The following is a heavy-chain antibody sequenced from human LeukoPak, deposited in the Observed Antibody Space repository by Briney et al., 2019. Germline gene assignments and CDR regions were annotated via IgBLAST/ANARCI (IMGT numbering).Heavy chain of an antibody. Sequence: GGSLRLSCAASGFTFRSYEMNWVRQAPGQGLEWVSYISGSGSTIYYADSVKGRFTISSDTSKNTLYLQMNSLRAEDTAVYYCARDLSPVVRASPMGYWGQGTLVTVSS. CDR2: ISGSGSTI. D-gene: IGHD3-10*01. V-gene: IGHV3-48*03. J-gene: IGHJ4*02. CDR3: ARDLSPVVRASPMGY. CDR1: GFTFRSYE.